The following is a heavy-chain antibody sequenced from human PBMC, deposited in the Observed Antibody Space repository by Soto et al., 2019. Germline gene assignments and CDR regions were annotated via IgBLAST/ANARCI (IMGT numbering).Heavy chain of an antibody. CDR3: GRVMRSLLSITALDT. V-gene: IGHV1-46*01. D-gene: IGHD3-10*01. CDR1: GYAFTRDQ. J-gene: IGHJ5*02. Sequence: SVKVSFKASGYAFTRDQIHWVRQAPGQGLEWMGMIDPSGGKTNYAQKFQGRVTMTRDTSTSTVYMALSSLRSEDTAIYFCGRVMRSLLSITALDTWGQGTLVTVSS. CDR2: IDPSGGKT.